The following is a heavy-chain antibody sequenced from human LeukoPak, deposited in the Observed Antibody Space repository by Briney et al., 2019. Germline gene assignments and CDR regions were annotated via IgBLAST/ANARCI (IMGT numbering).Heavy chain of an antibody. D-gene: IGHD3-22*01. CDR3: ARSPYTYYYDSSPPALDY. V-gene: IGHV4-31*03. CDR1: GGSIRSSYYY. J-gene: IGHJ4*02. CDR2: IYYSGST. Sequence: SETLSLTCTVSGGSIRSSYYYWGWIRQHPGKGLEWIGYIYYSGSTYYNPSLKSRVTISVDTSKNQFSLKLSSVTAADTAVYYCARSPYTYYYDSSPPALDYWGQGTLVTVSS.